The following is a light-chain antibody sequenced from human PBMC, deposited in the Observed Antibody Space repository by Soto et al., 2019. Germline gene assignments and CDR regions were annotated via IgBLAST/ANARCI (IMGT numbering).Light chain of an antibody. V-gene: IGKV1-5*01. CDR1: QSISTR. CDR3: QQYNSYST. Sequence: DIQMTQSPSTLSASVGDRVTITCRASQSISTRLAWYQQKPGKAPKLLIYDASSLESGVPSRFSGSASGTEFTLTISSLQPDDLATYYCQQYNSYSTFGQGTKVDI. J-gene: IGKJ1*01. CDR2: DAS.